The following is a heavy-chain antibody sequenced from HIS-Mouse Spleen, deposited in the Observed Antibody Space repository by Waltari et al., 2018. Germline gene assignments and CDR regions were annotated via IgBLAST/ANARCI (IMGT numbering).Heavy chain of an antibody. V-gene: IGHV4-39*07. CDR2: IYYSGST. CDR3: AREIPYSSSWYDWYFDL. CDR1: GGSISSSSYY. J-gene: IGHJ2*01. Sequence: QLQLQESGPGLVKPSETLSLTCTVSGGSISSSSYYWGWIRQPPGKGLECIGSIYYSGSTYNNRPLKMRDTISIDTSKNQFSLKLSSVTAADTAVYYCAREIPYSSSWYDWYFDLWGRGTLVTVSS. D-gene: IGHD6-13*01.